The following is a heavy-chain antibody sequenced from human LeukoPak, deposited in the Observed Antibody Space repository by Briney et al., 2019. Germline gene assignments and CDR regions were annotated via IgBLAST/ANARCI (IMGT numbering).Heavy chain of an antibody. CDR1: GYTFTGYY. CDR3: AREEYCGGDCINY. J-gene: IGHJ4*02. Sequence: ASVKVSRKASGYTFTGYYMHWVRQAPGQGLEWMGRINPNSGGTNYAQKFQGRVTMTRDTSISTAYMELSRLRSDDTAVYYCAREEYCGGDCINYWGQGTLVTVSS. CDR2: INPNSGGT. D-gene: IGHD2-21*02. V-gene: IGHV1-2*06.